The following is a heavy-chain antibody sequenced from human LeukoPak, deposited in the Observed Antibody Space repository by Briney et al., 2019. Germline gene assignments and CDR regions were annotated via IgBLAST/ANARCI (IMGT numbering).Heavy chain of an antibody. CDR1: GGSISSGGYY. CDR2: IYYSGST. CDR3: AREITMVSRGERWFDP. D-gene: IGHD3-10*01. Sequence: SETLSLTCTVSGGSISSGGYYWSWIRQHPGKGLEWIGYIYYSGSTYYNASLKSRVTISVDTSKNQFSLKLSSATAADTAVYYCAREITMVSRGERWFDPWGQGTLVTVSS. V-gene: IGHV4-31*03. J-gene: IGHJ5*02.